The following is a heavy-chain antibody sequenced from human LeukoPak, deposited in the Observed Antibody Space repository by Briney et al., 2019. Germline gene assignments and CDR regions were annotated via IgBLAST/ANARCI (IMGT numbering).Heavy chain of an antibody. CDR3: ARGRVSSSTWYSTYYYYFYMDV. CDR1: GGSISSYY. V-gene: IGHV4-4*07. J-gene: IGHJ6*03. CDR2: IYTSGST. D-gene: IGHD6-13*01. Sequence: SETLSLTCTVSGGSISSYYWSWIRQPAGKGLEWIGRIYTSGSTNYNPSLKSRVTMSVDTSKNQFSLTLSSVTAADTAVYYCARGRVSSSTWYSTYYYYFYMDVWGKGTTVTVSS.